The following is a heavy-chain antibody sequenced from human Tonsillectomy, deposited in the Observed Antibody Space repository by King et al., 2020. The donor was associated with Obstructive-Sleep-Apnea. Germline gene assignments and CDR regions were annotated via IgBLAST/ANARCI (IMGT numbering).Heavy chain of an antibody. Sequence: LQLQESGPGLVKPSETLSLTCTVSGDSIRRSSYYWGWIRQPPGRGLEWIGSIYHSGSTYFTPSLKSRVTISVDTSKNQFSLKLSSLTAADTAVYYCAGEGRRYSYGPYYFDFWGQRTLVTVS. CDR3: AGEGRRYSYGPYYFDF. J-gene: IGHJ4*02. CDR2: IYHSGST. V-gene: IGHV4-39*07. D-gene: IGHD5-18*01. CDR1: GDSIRRSSYY.